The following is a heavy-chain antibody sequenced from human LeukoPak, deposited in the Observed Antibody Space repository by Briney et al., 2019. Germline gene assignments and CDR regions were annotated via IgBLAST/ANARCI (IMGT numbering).Heavy chain of an antibody. Sequence: GRSLRLSCAASGFTFSTYTMHWVRQAPGKGLEWVAVISYDGSNKYYADSVKGRFTISRDSPKNTLYLQMNSLRAEDTAVYYCARGGGILTGSPPNYWGQGTLVTVSS. CDR3: ARGGGILTGSPPNY. J-gene: IGHJ4*02. V-gene: IGHV3-30-3*01. CDR2: ISYDGSNK. D-gene: IGHD3-9*01. CDR1: GFTFSTYT.